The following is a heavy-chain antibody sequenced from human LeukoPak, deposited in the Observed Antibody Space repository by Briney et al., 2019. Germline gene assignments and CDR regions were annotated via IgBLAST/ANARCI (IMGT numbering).Heavy chain of an antibody. V-gene: IGHV1-69*01. CDR1: GGTFSSYA. Sequence: SVKVSCKASGGTFSSYAISWVRQAPGQGLEWMGGIIPIFGTANYAQKFQSRVTITADESTSTAYMELSSLRSEDTAVYYCARAGIAAAGPDAFDIWGQGTMVTVSS. CDR2: IIPIFGTA. D-gene: IGHD6-13*01. J-gene: IGHJ3*02. CDR3: ARAGIAAAGPDAFDI.